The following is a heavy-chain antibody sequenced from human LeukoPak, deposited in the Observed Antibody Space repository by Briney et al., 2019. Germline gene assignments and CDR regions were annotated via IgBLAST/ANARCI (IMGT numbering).Heavy chain of an antibody. CDR3: VRGLQSYGAFDI. J-gene: IGHJ3*02. D-gene: IGHD5-24*01. CDR2: INPSGGGT. CDR1: GYTFTSYY. V-gene: IGHV1-46*03. Sequence: ASVKVSCKASGYTFTSYYIHWVRQAPGQGLEWMGIINPSGGGTSSAQKFQGRVTMTRDTSTSTVYMDLSSLRSEDTAVYSCVRGLQSYGAFDIWGQGTVVTVSS.